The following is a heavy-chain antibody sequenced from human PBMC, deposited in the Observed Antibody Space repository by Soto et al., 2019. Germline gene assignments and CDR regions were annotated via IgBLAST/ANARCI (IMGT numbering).Heavy chain of an antibody. V-gene: IGHV1-2*02. D-gene: IGHD2-15*01. J-gene: IGHJ4*02. CDR3: ARVRGGGSEYFFDY. CDR2: INPNSGGT. Sequence: ASVKVSCKASGYTFTGYYMHWVRQAPGQGLEWMGWINPNSGGTNYAQKFQGRVTMTRDTSISTAYMELSSLRSDDTAVYYCARVRGGGSEYFFDYWGQGTLVTVSS. CDR1: GYTFTGYY.